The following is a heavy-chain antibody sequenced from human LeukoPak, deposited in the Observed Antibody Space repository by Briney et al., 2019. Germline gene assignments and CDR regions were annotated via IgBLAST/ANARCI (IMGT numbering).Heavy chain of an antibody. J-gene: IGHJ4*02. V-gene: IGHV1-2*02. D-gene: IGHD3-22*01. CDR3: ARDLADQGVYYYDSSGYCY. Sequence: GASVKVSCKASGYTFTGYYMHWVRQAPGQGREGMGWINPNSGGTNYAQKFQGRVTMTRDTSISTAYMELSRLRSDDTAVYYCARDLADQGVYYYDSSGYCYWGQGTLVTVSS. CDR1: GYTFTGYY. CDR2: INPNSGGT.